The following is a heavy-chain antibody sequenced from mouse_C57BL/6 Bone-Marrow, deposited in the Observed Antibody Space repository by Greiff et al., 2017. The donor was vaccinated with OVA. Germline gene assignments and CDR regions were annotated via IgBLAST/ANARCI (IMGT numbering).Heavy chain of an antibody. CDR1: GYAFSSSW. V-gene: IGHV1-82*01. J-gene: IGHJ4*01. CDR3: ADYYGSLYAMDY. CDR2: IYPGDGDT. D-gene: IGHD1-1*01. Sequence: VKLMESGPELVKPGASVKISCKASGYAFSSSWMNWVKQRPGKGLEWIGRIYPGDGDTNYNGKFKGKATLTADKSSSTAYMQLSSLTSEDSAVYFCADYYGSLYAMDYWGQGTSVTVSS.